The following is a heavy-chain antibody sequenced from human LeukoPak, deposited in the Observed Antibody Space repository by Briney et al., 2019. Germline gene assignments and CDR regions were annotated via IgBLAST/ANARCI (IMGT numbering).Heavy chain of an antibody. CDR2: IYYSGTT. J-gene: IGHJ6*03. V-gene: IGHV4-39*01. Sequence: SETLSLTCTVSGGSIRRTSYYWGWVRQPAGNGLEWIASIYYSGTTYYNSSLKSRVTISLDTAMNQFSLRLSAVTAADTAVYYCARAWGDYFYYMDIWGKGTTVTVSS. CDR3: ARAWGDYFYYMDI. CDR1: GGSIRRTSYY. D-gene: IGHD3-16*01.